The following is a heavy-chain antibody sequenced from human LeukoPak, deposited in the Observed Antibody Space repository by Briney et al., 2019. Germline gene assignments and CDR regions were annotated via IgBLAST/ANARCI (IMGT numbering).Heavy chain of an antibody. CDR2: INHSGST. V-gene: IGHV4-34*01. J-gene: IGHJ4*02. CDR3: ARRAKRGYSRLWYFDY. CDR1: GGSFSGYY. Sequence: SETLSLTCAVYGGSFSGYYWSWIRQPPGKGLEWIGEINHSGSTNYNPSLKSRVTISVDTSKNQFSLKLSSVTAADTAVYYCARRAKRGYSRLWYFDYWGQGALVTVSS. D-gene: IGHD5-18*01.